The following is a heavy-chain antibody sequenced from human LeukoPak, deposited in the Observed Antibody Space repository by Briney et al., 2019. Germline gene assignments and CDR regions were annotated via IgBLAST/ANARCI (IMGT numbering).Heavy chain of an antibody. V-gene: IGHV3-23*01. CDR1: GFTFSSYA. J-gene: IGHJ5*02. CDR2: ISGSGGST. CDR3: AKDRNSSSWYGDNWFDP. D-gene: IGHD6-13*01. Sequence: PGGSLRLSCAASGFTFSSYAMSWVRQAPGQGLEWVSAISGSGGSTYYADSVKGRFTISRDNSKNTLYLQMNSLRAEDTAVYYCAKDRNSSSWYGDNWFDPWGQGALVTVSS.